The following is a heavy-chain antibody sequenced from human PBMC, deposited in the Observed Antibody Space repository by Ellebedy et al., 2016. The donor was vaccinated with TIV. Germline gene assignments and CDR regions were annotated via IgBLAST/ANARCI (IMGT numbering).Heavy chain of an antibody. CDR1: GFTFSEDY. CDR3: ARVMNWAFDY. V-gene: IGHV3-11*01. J-gene: IGHJ4*02. Sequence: GESLKISCAASGFTFSEDYMSWIRQAPGKGLEWVSYISSSGSTIYYADSVKGRFTISRDNAKNSLYLQMNGLRAEDTAVYYCARVMNWAFDYWGQGTLVTVSS. D-gene: IGHD7-27*01. CDR2: ISSSGSTI.